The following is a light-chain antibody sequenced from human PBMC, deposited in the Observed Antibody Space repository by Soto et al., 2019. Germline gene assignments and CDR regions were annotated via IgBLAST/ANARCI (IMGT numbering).Light chain of an antibody. J-gene: IGLJ3*02. Sequence: QAVSVSGSPGQSITISCTGTNNDIGNYNLVSWYQHHPGKAPKLIIYEVTKRPSGVSNRFSGSKSGNTASLTISGLQADDEADFYCCSYAGSTTPVMFGGGTKLTVL. CDR2: EVT. CDR3: CSYAGSTTPVM. V-gene: IGLV2-23*02. CDR1: NNDIGNYNL.